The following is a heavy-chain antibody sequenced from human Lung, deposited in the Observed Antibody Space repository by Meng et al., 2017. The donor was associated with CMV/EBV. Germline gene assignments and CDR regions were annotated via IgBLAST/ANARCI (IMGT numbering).Heavy chain of an antibody. J-gene: IGHJ4*02. CDR3: ARTPRGYSFGYSAFYLDS. Sequence: GESQKISCAASGFTFNIFEMNWVRQTPGKGLEWVAYINDATNSKFYADSVKGRFTISRDNAQNSLFLQMNSLRVEDTAIYYCARTPRGYSFGYSAFYLDSWXQGSXVTVSS. CDR2: INDATNSK. D-gene: IGHD3-22*01. V-gene: IGHV3-48*03. CDR1: GFTFNIFE.